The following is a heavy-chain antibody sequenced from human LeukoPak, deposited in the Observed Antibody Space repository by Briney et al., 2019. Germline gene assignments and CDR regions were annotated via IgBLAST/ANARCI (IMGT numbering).Heavy chain of an antibody. CDR2: ISGSGSRGSGIIGGNT. V-gene: IGHV3-23*01. J-gene: IGHJ4*02. Sequence: GGSLRLSCAASGFNFKLSAMSWGRQAPGKGLEWVALISGSGSRGSGIIGGNTYYADSVKGRFTISRDNSKNTLYLQMNSLRAEDTAVYYCARVTGYSNYGYFDYWGQGTLVTVSS. CDR3: ARVTGYSNYGYFDY. CDR1: GFNFKLSA. D-gene: IGHD4-11*01.